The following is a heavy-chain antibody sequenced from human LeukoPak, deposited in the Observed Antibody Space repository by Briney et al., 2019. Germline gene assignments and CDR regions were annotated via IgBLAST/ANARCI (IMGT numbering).Heavy chain of an antibody. CDR2: IYYSGSST. CDR1: GGSINSDY. Sequence: PSETLSLTCSVSGGSINSDYWSWVRQPPGKGLEWIGYIYYSGSSTNYNPSLKSRVTISVDRSKNQFSLKLNSVTAADTAVYYCATTFTFGGVKPYDYWGQGTLVTVSS. D-gene: IGHD3-16*01. CDR3: ATTFTFGGVKPYDY. J-gene: IGHJ4*02. V-gene: IGHV4-59*08.